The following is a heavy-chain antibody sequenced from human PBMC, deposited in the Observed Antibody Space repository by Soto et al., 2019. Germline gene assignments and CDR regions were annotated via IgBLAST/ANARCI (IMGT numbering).Heavy chain of an antibody. J-gene: IGHJ4*02. CDR3: ASRDPGTSVDY. V-gene: IGHV4-4*02. D-gene: IGHD1-7*01. Sequence: SENPSPTCDVSGGSFTSNNWRNWVRQPPGQGLEWIGEISRTGSTNHNPSLKSRVTISLDKSENQFSLKVTSLTAPDPAVYYCASRDPGTSVDYWGQGTLLTDSS. CDR1: GGSFTSNNW. CDR2: ISRTGST.